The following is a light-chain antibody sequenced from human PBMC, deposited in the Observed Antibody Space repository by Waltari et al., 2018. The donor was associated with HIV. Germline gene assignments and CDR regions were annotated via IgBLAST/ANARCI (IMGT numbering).Light chain of an antibody. CDR3: AAWDDSLRGPL. J-gene: IGLJ1*01. CDR1: SGSIASAY. CDR2: RVD. V-gene: IGLV1-47*01. Sequence: LIQPHSVSESPGRTVTISCSRSSGSIASAYVQWYQQFPGTAPKLLIFRVDQRPSGVPDRFSGSKSGTSASLAISGLRSEDEADYYCAAWDDSLRGPLFGTGTKVTVL.